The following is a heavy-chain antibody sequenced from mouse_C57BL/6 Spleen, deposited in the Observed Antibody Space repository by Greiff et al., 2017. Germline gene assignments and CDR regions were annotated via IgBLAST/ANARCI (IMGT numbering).Heavy chain of an antibody. CDR2: IYPGSGST. Sequence: QVQLKESGAELVKPGASVKMSCKASGYTFTSYWITWVKQRPGQGLEWIGDIYPGSGSTNYNEKFKSKATLTVDTSSSTAYMQLSSLTSEDSAVYYCARGGFTYYFDYWGQGTTLTVSS. CDR1: GYTFTSYW. J-gene: IGHJ2*01. D-gene: IGHD1-1*01. V-gene: IGHV1-55*01. CDR3: ARGGFTYYFDY.